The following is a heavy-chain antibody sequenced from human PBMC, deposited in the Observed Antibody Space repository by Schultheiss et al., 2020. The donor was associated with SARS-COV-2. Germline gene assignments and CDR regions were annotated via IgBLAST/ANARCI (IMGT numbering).Heavy chain of an antibody. J-gene: IGHJ4*02. Sequence: SETLSLTCAVYGGSFSGYYWSWIRQPPGKGLEWIGEINHSGSTNYNPSLKSRVTISVDTSKNQFSLKLSSVTAADTAVYYCARSSVVRGLDYWGQGTLVTVSS. CDR3: ARSSVVRGLDY. D-gene: IGHD3-10*01. V-gene: IGHV4-34*01. CDR2: INHSGST. CDR1: GGSFSGYY.